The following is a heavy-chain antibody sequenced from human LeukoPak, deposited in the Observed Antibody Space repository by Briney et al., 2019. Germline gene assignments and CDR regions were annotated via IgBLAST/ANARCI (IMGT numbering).Heavy chain of an antibody. CDR2: IRYDGSNK. CDR1: GFTFSSYG. CDR3: AKDPLYSVAGPPRYYGMDV. Sequence: GGSLRLSCAASGFTFSSYGMHWVRQAPGKGLEWVAFIRYDGSNKYYADSVKGRFTISRDNSKNTLYLQMNSLRAEDTAGYYCAKDPLYSVAGPPRYYGMDVWGQGTTVTVSS. V-gene: IGHV3-30*02. J-gene: IGHJ6*02. D-gene: IGHD6-19*01.